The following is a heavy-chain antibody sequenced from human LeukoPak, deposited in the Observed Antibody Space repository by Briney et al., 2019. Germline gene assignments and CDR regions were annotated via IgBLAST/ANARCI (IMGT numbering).Heavy chain of an antibody. CDR3: TTDFWPWRGLEWLFDAFDI. CDR1: GFTFSNAW. CDR2: IKSKTDGGTT. J-gene: IGHJ3*02. D-gene: IGHD3-3*01. V-gene: IGHV3-15*01. Sequence: PGGSLRLSCAASGFTFSNAWMSWVRQAPGKGLEWVGRIKSKTDGGTTDYAAPVKGRFTISRDDSKNTLYLQMNSLKTEDTAVYYCTTDFWPWRGLEWLFDAFDIWGQGTMVTVSS.